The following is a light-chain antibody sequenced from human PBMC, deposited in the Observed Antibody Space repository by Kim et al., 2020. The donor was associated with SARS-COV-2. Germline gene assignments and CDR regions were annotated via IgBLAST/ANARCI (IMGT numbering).Light chain of an antibody. CDR2: QDS. V-gene: IGLV3-1*01. CDR1: KLGDKY. CDR3: QAWDSSTVV. J-gene: IGLJ2*01. Sequence: VSPGQTHRITCSGDKLGDKYACWYQQKPGQSPVLVIYQDSKRPSGIPERFSGSNSGNTATLTISGTQAMDEADYYCQAWDSSTVVFGGGTQLTVL.